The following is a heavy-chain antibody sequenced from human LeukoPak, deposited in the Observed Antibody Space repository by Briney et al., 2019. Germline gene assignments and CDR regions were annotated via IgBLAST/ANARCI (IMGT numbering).Heavy chain of an antibody. CDR1: GFTFSSYA. CDR2: ISGSGGST. V-gene: IGHV3-23*01. Sequence: GGYLRRYCAASGFTFSSYAMSWVRQAPGMGLEWVSAISGSGGSTYYADSVKGRFTISRDNSKNTLYLQMNSLRAEDTAVYYCASKPAAGTYWGQGTLVTVSS. D-gene: IGHD6-13*01. J-gene: IGHJ4*02. CDR3: ASKPAAGTY.